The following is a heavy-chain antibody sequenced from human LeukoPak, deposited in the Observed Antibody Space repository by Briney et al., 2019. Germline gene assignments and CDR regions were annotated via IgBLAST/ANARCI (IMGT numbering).Heavy chain of an antibody. J-gene: IGHJ4*02. CDR3: ATGIDFWSGYWFL. CDR2: FDPEDGET. D-gene: IGHD3-3*01. V-gene: IGHV1-24*01. CDR1: GYTLTELC. Sequence: ASVKVSCKVSGYTLTELCMHWVRQAPGKGLEWMGGFDPEDGETIYAQKFQGRVTMTEDTSTDTAYMELSSLRSEDTAVYYCATGIDFWSGYWFLWGQGTLVTVSS.